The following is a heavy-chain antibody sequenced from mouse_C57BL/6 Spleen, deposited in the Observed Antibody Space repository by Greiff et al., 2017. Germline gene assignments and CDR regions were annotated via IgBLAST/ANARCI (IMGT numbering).Heavy chain of an antibody. CDR2: IDPSDSYT. Sequence: VQLQQPGAELVKPGASVKLSCKASGYTFTSYWMQWVKQRPGQGLEWIGEIDPSDSYTNYNQKFKGKATLTVDTSSSTAYMQLSSLTSEDSAVYYCARCSSGLSWFAYWGQGTLVTVSA. CDR1: GYTFTSYW. V-gene: IGHV1-50*01. CDR3: ARCSSGLSWFAY. J-gene: IGHJ3*01. D-gene: IGHD3-2*02.